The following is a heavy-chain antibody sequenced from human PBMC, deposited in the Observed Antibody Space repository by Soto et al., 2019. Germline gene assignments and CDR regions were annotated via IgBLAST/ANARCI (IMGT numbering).Heavy chain of an antibody. CDR3: ARGYITAVGDAFDV. CDR2: FYYGGTT. J-gene: IGHJ3*01. V-gene: IGHV4-59*12. Sequence: SETLSLTCTVSGGCISSYYWSWIRQPPGKGLEWIGFFYYGGTTHYNPSLKSRVTMSLDTSKNQFSLNLTSVTVADTAIYYCARGYITAVGDAFDVWGQGTMVTVSS. D-gene: IGHD6-13*01. CDR1: GGCISSYY.